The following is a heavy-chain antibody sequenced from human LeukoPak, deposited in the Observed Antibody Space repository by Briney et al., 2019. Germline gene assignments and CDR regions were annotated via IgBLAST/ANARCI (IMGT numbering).Heavy chain of an antibody. V-gene: IGHV4-39*01. J-gene: IGHJ4*02. D-gene: IGHD2-21*02. Sequence: PSETLPLTCTVSGGSISSSSHYWGWLRQPPGKALEWIGSIYYSGSTYYNASLKSRVTISVDTSKNQFSLKLSSVTAADTAVYYCASLYCGGDCYPDYWGQGTLVTVSS. CDR1: GGSISSSSHY. CDR3: ASLYCGGDCYPDY. CDR2: IYYSGST.